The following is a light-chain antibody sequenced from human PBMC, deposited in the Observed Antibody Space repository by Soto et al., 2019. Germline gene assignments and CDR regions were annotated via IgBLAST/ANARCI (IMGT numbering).Light chain of an antibody. Sequence: QSALTQPASVSGSPGQSITISCTGTSNDIGANNYVSWYQHHPGKAPKILIYEAANRPSGVSHRFSGSKSGHTASLTISGLQAEGEADYLCPCYTSTTTLVFGGGTKLTVL. CDR1: SNDIGANNY. J-gene: IGLJ2*01. CDR3: PCYTSTTTLV. V-gene: IGLV2-14*01. CDR2: EAA.